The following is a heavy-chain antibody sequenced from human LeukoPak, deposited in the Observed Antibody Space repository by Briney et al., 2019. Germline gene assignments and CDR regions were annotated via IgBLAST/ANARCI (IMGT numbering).Heavy chain of an antibody. D-gene: IGHD6-19*01. Sequence: GALRLSCAASGFTFSSYWMHWVRQAPGKGLVWVSRINSDGSSTSYADSVKGRFTISRDNAKNTLYLQMNSLRAEDTAVYYCARRSAVAGGLDYWGQGTLVTVSS. J-gene: IGHJ4*02. CDR2: INSDGSST. CDR1: GFTFSSYW. V-gene: IGHV3-74*01. CDR3: ARRSAVAGGLDY.